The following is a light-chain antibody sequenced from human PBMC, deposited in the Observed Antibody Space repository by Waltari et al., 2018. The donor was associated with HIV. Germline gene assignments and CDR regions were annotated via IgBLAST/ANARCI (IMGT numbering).Light chain of an antibody. J-gene: IGKJ2*01. CDR1: QSVLYTSNNKHY. V-gene: IGKV4-1*01. CDR3: QQYYSISSVT. CDR2: WAL. Sequence: DIVMTQSPDSLVVSLGERATINCKSSQSVLYTSNNKHYLAWFQQKPGQPPKFLIYWALSRESVVPDRFTGSVSGTDFTLTISSLQAEDVAVYYCQQYYSISSVTFGQGTKLEIK.